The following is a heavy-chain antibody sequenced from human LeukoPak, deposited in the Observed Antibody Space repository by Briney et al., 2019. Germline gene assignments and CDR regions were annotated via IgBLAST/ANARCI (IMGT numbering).Heavy chain of an antibody. CDR1: GGSISSGGYY. Sequence: SETLSLTCTVSGGSISSGGYYWSWIRQPPGKGLEWIGYIYYSGSTNYNPSLKSRVTISVDTSKNQFSLKLSSVTAADTAVYYCARVGPVVAATGKWFDPWGQGTLVTVSS. D-gene: IGHD2-15*01. CDR3: ARVGPVVAATGKWFDP. V-gene: IGHV4-61*08. J-gene: IGHJ5*02. CDR2: IYYSGST.